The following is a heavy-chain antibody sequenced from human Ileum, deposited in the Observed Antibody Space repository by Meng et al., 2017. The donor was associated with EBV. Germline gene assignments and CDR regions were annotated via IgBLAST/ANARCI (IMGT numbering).Heavy chain of an antibody. CDR3: ARSSPIVRGLDY. Sequence: VHWLGSGPGLVKPLGTRSLPCAVPGDSVSGSDWWSWVRQPPGKGLEWIGEVYHDGATNYHPSLKSRVTISLDKSKNEVNLHLNSLTAADTAVYFCARSSPIVRGLDYWGQGTLVTVSS. V-gene: IGHV4-4*02. CDR1: GDSVSGSDW. D-gene: IGHD3-10*01. CDR2: VYHDGAT. J-gene: IGHJ4*02.